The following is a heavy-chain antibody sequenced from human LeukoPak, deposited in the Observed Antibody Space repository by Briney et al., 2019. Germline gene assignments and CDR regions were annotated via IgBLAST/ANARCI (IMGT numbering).Heavy chain of an antibody. V-gene: IGHV1-46*01. CDR3: ARGGVGATTYVRFDP. D-gene: IGHD1-26*01. J-gene: IGHJ5*02. Sequence: ASVKVSCKTSGYTFTDYYMHWMRQAPGQGLECMGIINPSGGSTSYAQKFQGRVTMTRDMSTSTVYMELSSLRSEDTAVYYCARGGVGATTYVRFDPWGQGTLVTVSS. CDR1: GYTFTDYY. CDR2: INPSGGST.